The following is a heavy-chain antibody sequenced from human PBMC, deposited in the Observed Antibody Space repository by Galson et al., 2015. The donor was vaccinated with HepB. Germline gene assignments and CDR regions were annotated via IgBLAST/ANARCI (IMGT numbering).Heavy chain of an antibody. CDR2: IKSKTDGGTT. CDR3: ARGLEQLVQPPVPNDY. Sequence: SLRLSCAASGFTFSNAWMNWVRQAPGKGLEWVGRIKSKTDGGTTDYAAPVKGRFTISRDDSKNTLYLQMNSLKTEDTAVYYCARGLEQLVQPPVPNDYWCQGTLVTVPS. V-gene: IGHV3-15*07. CDR1: GFTFSNAW. D-gene: IGHD6-6*01. J-gene: IGHJ4*02.